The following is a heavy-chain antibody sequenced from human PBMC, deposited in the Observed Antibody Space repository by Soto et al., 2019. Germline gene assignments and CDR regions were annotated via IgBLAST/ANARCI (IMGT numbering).Heavy chain of an antibody. CDR3: ARANYDILTYYYGMDV. CDR1: GGPFSSYA. J-gene: IGHJ6*02. D-gene: IGHD3-9*01. CDR2: IIPIFGTA. V-gene: IGHV1-69*01. Sequence: SVKVSCNAAGGPFSSYAIIWVRQAPGQGLEWMGGIIPIFGTANYAQKFQGRVTITADESTSTAYMELSSLRSEDTAVYYCARANYDILTYYYGMDVWGQGTTVTVSS.